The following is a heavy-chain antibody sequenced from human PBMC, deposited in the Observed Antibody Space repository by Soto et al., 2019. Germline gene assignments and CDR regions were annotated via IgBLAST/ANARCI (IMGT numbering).Heavy chain of an antibody. V-gene: IGHV3-21*01. CDR1: GFTFSSYS. D-gene: IGHD4-17*01. CDR2: ISSSSSYI. J-gene: IGHJ3*02. Sequence: EVQLVESGGGLVKPGGSLRLSCAASGFTFSSYSMNWVRQAPGKGLEWVSSISSSSSYIYYADSVKGRFTISRDNAKNSQYLQMNRLRAEDTAVYYCARVDDYYAFDIWGQGTMVTVSS. CDR3: ARVDDYYAFDI.